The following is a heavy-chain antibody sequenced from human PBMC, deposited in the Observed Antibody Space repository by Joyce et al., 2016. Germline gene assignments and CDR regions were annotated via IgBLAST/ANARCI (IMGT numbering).Heavy chain of an antibody. CDR1: GFKFDDYT. CDR3: AKERGRVIDY. CDR2: ITWDGGSS. D-gene: IGHD1-26*01. V-gene: IGHV3-43*01. J-gene: IGHJ4*02. Sequence: EVQLVESGGGLVQPGGSLRLSCAAYGFKFDDYTMHWVRQVPGKGLEWVSLITWDGGSSFYADSVRGRFTISRDNTKETVHLQMNALRNDDTALYYCAKERGRVIDYWGQGILVTVSS.